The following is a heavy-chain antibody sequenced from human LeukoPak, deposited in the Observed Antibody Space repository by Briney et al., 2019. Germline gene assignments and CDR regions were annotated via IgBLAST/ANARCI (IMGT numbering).Heavy chain of an antibody. Sequence: GGSLRLSCAASGFTFDEYVMHWVRQAPGQGLEWVSLINGNGDNSYYADSVKGRFTVSRDNREKSLFLHMNSLRTDDTAFYYCAKGLSSSSWYVADSWGQGTLVTVSS. CDR1: GFTFDEYV. V-gene: IGHV3-43*02. D-gene: IGHD6-13*01. CDR2: INGNGDNS. J-gene: IGHJ4*02. CDR3: AKGLSSSSWYVADS.